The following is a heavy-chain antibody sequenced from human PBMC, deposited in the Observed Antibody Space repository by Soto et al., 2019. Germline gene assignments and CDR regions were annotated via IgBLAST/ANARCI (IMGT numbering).Heavy chain of an antibody. Sequence: QVQLQESGPGLVKPSQTLSLTCTVSGGSISSGDYYWSWIRQPPGKGLEWIGYIYYSGSTYYNPSLKSRVTISVDTSKNQFSLKLSSVTAADTAVYYCARESGGVFDLPKFDPWGQGTLVTVSS. CDR3: ARESGGVFDLPKFDP. J-gene: IGHJ5*02. CDR2: IYYSGST. V-gene: IGHV4-30-4*01. D-gene: IGHD2-8*02. CDR1: GGSISSGDYY.